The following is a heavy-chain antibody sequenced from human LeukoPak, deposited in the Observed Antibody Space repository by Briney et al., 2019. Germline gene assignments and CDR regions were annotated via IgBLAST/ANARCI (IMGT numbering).Heavy chain of an antibody. V-gene: IGHV5-51*01. Sequence: GESLKISCKGSGYSFTFYWIAWVRPMSGKGLEWMGIIYPGDSDTRYSPSFQGQVSISADKSINTAYLQWSSLEASDTAIYYCARQDGSGIYYFDNWGQGTLVTVSS. CDR2: IYPGDSDT. J-gene: IGHJ4*02. CDR3: ARQDGSGIYYFDN. CDR1: GYSFTFYW. D-gene: IGHD3-10*01.